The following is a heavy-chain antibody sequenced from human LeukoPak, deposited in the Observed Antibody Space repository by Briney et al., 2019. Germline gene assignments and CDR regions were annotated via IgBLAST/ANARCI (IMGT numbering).Heavy chain of an antibody. D-gene: IGHD6-19*01. CDR2: ISSSGSTI. V-gene: IGHV3-11*04. Sequence: GGSRTLSCAASGFTFSDYYMSWIRQAPGKGLEWVSYISSSGSTIYYADSVKGRFTISRDNAKNSLYLQMNSLRAEDTAVYYCASGQWLPSDAFDIWGQGTMVTVSS. CDR1: GFTFSDYY. CDR3: ASGQWLPSDAFDI. J-gene: IGHJ3*02.